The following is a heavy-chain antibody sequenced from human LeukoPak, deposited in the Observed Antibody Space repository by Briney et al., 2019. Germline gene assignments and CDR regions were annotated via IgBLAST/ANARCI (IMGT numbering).Heavy chain of an antibody. V-gene: IGHV3-30*18. CDR2: ISYDGSLK. J-gene: IGHJ3*01. D-gene: IGHD3-10*01. CDR1: GFSFSNFG. Sequence: GRSLRLSCAASGFSFSNFGLYWVRQAPGKGLEWVAVISYDGSLKYYLDSVKGRFTMSRDNSKNTLYLQMDSLRVEDTAVYYCAKKNSFGSGAGDPLDVWGHGTSVTVSS. CDR3: AKKNSFGSGAGDPLDV.